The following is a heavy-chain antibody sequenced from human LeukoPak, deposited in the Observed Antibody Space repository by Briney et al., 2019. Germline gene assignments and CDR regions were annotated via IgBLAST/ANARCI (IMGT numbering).Heavy chain of an antibody. D-gene: IGHD6-19*01. CDR2: INPNSGGT. V-gene: IGHV1-2*02. CDR3: ARAYSGWPPFDY. CDR1: GYTFTGYY. J-gene: IGHJ4*02. Sequence: ASVKVSCKASGYTFTGYYMHWVRQPPAQGLEWMGWINPNSGGTTYAQKSQGGVTMTRDTSISTAYMELSRLRSDDTAVYYCARAYSGWPPFDYWGKGTLVTVSS.